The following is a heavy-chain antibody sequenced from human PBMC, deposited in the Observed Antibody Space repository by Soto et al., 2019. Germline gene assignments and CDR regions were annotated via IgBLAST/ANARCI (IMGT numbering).Heavy chain of an antibody. D-gene: IGHD3-9*01. Sequence: EVQLVESGGDSVQPGGSLRLSCAASGFPFSSYWMHWVRHTPGKGLEWVSRISGDGTTIYYVDSVTGRFTVSRDNAKNTLSLQMNGLGAEDTAVYYCAREYYGLLTGYYNDHWGQGTLVSVSS. CDR2: ISGDGTTI. CDR1: GFPFSSYW. V-gene: IGHV3-74*01. J-gene: IGHJ4*02. CDR3: AREYYGLLTGYYNDH.